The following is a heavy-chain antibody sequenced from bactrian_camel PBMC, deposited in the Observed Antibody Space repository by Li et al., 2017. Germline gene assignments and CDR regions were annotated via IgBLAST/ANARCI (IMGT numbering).Heavy chain of an antibody. D-gene: IGHD2*01. V-gene: IGHV3S1*01. J-gene: IGHJ4*01. CDR2: ISTGGGST. CDR1: GFRFSSCR. CDR3: AADGWWLLPEYNY. Sequence: HVQLVESGGGLVQPGGSLRLSCAAAGFRFSSCRMTWVRQAPGKGFEWVSTISTGGGSTYYAESVKGRFTISRDNDKNTLFLQMDSLKPEDTGMYLCAADGWWLLPEYNYWGQGTQVTVS.